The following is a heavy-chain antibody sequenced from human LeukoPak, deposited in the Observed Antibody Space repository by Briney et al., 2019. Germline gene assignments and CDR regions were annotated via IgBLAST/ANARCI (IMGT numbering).Heavy chain of an antibody. Sequence: GGSLRLSCTASGFTFGDYAMSWVRQAPGKGLVWVSRINSDGSSTSYADSVKGRFTISRDSAKNTLYLQMNSLRAEDTAVYYCARVRRDWSDAFDIWGQGTMVTVSS. D-gene: IGHD3-9*01. CDR3: ARVRRDWSDAFDI. V-gene: IGHV3-74*01. J-gene: IGHJ3*02. CDR2: INSDGSST. CDR1: GFTFGDYA.